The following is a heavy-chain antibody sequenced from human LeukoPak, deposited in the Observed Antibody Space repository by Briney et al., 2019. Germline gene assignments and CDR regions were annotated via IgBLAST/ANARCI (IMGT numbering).Heavy chain of an antibody. Sequence: PSETLSLTCAVYGGSFSGYYWSWIRQPPGKGLEWIGEINHSGSTNYNPSLKSRVSISVDTSKNQFSLNLSSVTAADPAVYYCARGHPHYDFWSGYPPGWYFDLWGRGTLVTVSS. CDR3: ARGHPHYDFWSGYPPGWYFDL. J-gene: IGHJ2*01. CDR1: GGSFSGYY. V-gene: IGHV4-34*01. D-gene: IGHD3-3*01. CDR2: INHSGST.